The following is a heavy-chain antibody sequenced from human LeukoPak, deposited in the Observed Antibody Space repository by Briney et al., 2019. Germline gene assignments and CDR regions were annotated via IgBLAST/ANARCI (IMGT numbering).Heavy chain of an antibody. CDR3: AGPPYLYCSSTSCYSDYYYYMDV. D-gene: IGHD2-2*01. CDR1: GFTFSSYW. Sequence: GGSLRLSCAASGFTFSSYWTHWVRQAPGKGLVWVSRINSDGSSTNYADSVKGRFTISRDNAKNTLYLQMNSLRAEDTAVYYCAGPPYLYCSSTSCYSDYYYYMDVWGKGTTVTVSS. CDR2: INSDGSST. V-gene: IGHV3-74*01. J-gene: IGHJ6*03.